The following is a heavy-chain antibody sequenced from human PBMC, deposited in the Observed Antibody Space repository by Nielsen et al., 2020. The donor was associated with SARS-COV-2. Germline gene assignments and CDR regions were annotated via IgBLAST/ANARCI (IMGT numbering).Heavy chain of an antibody. D-gene: IGHD5-12*01. V-gene: IGHV3-74*01. CDR1: GITFSSYW. J-gene: IGHJ5*02. Sequence: GESLKISCAASGITFSSYWMHWVRQAPGKGLVWVSRINSDGSTTNYADSVKGRFTISRDNAKNTLYLQMNSLRAEDTAVYYCARDDQVGYIITASWGQGTLVTVSS. CDR3: ARDDQVGYIITAS. CDR2: INSDGSTT.